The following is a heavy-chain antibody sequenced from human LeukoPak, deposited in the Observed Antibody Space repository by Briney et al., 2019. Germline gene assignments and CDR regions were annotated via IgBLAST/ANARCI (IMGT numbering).Heavy chain of an antibody. CDR1: GGSISNFY. D-gene: IGHD3-10*01. CDR3: ARVTYGSGSYYFGIFDY. V-gene: IGHV4-59*01. Sequence: SQTLSLTCTVSGGSISNFYWSWIRQPPGKGLDCLGYILYGGSTNYNPSLKSRVTISIDTSKNQFSLRVSSVTAADTAVYYCARVTYGSGSYYFGIFDYWGQGTLVTVSS. J-gene: IGHJ4*02. CDR2: ILYGGST.